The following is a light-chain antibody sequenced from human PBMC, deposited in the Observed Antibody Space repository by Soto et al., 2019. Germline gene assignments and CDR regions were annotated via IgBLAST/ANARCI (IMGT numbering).Light chain of an antibody. J-gene: IGLJ2*01. CDR1: SSDVGGYNF. CDR3: YSYTSSNTRV. Sequence: QSALTQPASVSGSPGQSITISCTGTSSDVGGYNFVSWYQHHPGKAPKLMMYEVSNRPSGVSTRFSGSKSGNTASLTISGLQPEDEAHYYCYSYTSSNTRVFGGGTQLTVL. CDR2: EVS. V-gene: IGLV2-14*01.